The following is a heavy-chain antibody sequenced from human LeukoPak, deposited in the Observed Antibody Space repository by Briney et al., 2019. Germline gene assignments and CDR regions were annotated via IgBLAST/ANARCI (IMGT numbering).Heavy chain of an antibody. Sequence: GGSLRLSCVVSGFTFSSYTMTWVRQAPGKGLEWVSYISGSSTTIYYADSVKGRFTISRDNAKNSLYLQMNSLRDEDTAVYYCARDVLSYGDSGVDYWGQGTLVTVSS. J-gene: IGHJ4*02. CDR2: ISGSSTTI. CDR1: GFTFSSYT. CDR3: ARDVLSYGDSGVDY. D-gene: IGHD2-2*01. V-gene: IGHV3-48*02.